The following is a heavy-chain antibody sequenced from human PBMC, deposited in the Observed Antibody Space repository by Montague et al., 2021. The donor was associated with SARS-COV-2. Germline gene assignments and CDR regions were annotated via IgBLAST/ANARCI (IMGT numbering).Heavy chain of an antibody. CDR1: GFSFSESP. V-gene: IGHV3-23*03. Sequence: SLRLSCAASGFSFSESPMSWVRQAPGKGLEWVSVIHSAGRRSYYGHSVEGRFIMSRDNSKNTVFLQMNNLRAEDSAIYYCAKVGDLLAGYSLVNLDHWGQGALVIVSS. J-gene: IGHJ4*02. CDR3: AKVGDLLAGYSLVNLDH. CDR2: IHSAGRRS. D-gene: IGHD3-9*01.